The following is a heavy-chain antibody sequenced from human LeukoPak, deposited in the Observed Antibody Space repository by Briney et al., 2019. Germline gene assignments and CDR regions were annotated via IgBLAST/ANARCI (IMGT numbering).Heavy chain of an antibody. CDR3: ARGIPPRFCSSTSCYPYNWFDP. J-gene: IGHJ5*02. V-gene: IGHV4-59*01. Sequence: SETLSLTCTVSGGSISSYYWSWIRQPPGKGLEWIGYIYYSGSTNYNPSLKSRVTISVDTSKNQFSLKLSSVTAADTAVYYCARGIPPRFCSSTSCYPYNWFDPWGQGTLVTVSS. D-gene: IGHD2-2*01. CDR2: IYYSGST. CDR1: GGSISSYY.